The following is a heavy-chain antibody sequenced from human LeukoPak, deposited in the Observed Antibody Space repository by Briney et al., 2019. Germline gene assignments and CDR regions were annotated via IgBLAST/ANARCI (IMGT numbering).Heavy chain of an antibody. J-gene: IGHJ6*01. CDR3: AREKATNDYYYYGMDV. Sequence: ASVKVPCKASGYTFTGYYMHWVRQAPGQGLEWMGWINPNSGGTNYAQKFQGRVTMTRDTSISTAYMELSRLRSDDTAVYYCAREKATNDYYYYGMDVWGQGTTVTVSS. D-gene: IGHD5-12*01. V-gene: IGHV1-2*02. CDR1: GYTFTGYY. CDR2: INPNSGGT.